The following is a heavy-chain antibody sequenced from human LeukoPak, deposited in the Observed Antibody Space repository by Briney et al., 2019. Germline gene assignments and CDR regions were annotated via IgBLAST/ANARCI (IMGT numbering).Heavy chain of an antibody. Sequence: SETLSLTCAVYGGSFSGYYWSWIRQPPGKGLEWIGEINHSGSTNYNPSLKSRVTISVDTSKNQFSLKLSSVTAADTAVYYCARDQRGLYSSSWYENWFDPWGQGTLVTVSS. J-gene: IGHJ5*02. V-gene: IGHV4-34*01. CDR3: ARDQRGLYSSSWYENWFDP. CDR1: GGSFSGYY. D-gene: IGHD6-13*01. CDR2: INHSGST.